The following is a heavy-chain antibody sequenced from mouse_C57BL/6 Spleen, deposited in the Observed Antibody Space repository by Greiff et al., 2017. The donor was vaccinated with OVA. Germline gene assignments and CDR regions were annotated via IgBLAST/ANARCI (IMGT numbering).Heavy chain of an antibody. J-gene: IGHJ2*01. CDR2: IYPGSGNT. CDR1: GYTFTDYY. CDR3: AREQDYYGSSPYSFDY. D-gene: IGHD1-1*01. V-gene: IGHV1-76*01. Sequence: QVQLQQSGAELVRPGASVKLSCKASGYTFTDYYINWVKQRPGQGLEWIARIYPGSGNTYYNEKFKGKATLTAEKSSSTAYMQLSSLTSEDSAVYCCAREQDYYGSSPYSFDYWGQGTTRTVSS.